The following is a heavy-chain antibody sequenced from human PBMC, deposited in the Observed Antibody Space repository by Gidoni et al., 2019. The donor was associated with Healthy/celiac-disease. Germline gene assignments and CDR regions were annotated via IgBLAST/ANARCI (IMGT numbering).Heavy chain of an antibody. CDR1: GGSVSGYY. D-gene: IGHD1-26*01. CDR2: INHSGST. V-gene: IGHV4-34*01. CDR3: ARSQYYRWELVGFDY. J-gene: IGHJ4*02. Sequence: QVQLQQWGAGLLKPSETLSLTCAVYGGSVSGYYWSWIRQPPGKWLEWIGEINHSGSTNYNPSLKSRVTISVDTSKNQFSLKLSSVTAADTAVYYCARSQYYRWELVGFDYWGQGTLVTVSS.